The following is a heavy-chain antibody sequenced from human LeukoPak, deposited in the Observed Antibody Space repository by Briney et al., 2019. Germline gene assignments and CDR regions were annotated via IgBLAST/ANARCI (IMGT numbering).Heavy chain of an antibody. CDR2: ITTTSSVI. J-gene: IGHJ3*02. Sequence: PGGSLRLSCAASGFTFSIYSMNWVRQAPGKGLEWVSYITTTSSVIYYGDSVKGRFTVSRDNAENSLYLQMSSLRAEDTAVYYCATLAMAGTGGFDIWGQGTMVTVSS. CDR3: ATLAMAGTGGFDI. CDR1: GFTFSIYS. D-gene: IGHD6-19*01. V-gene: IGHV3-48*01.